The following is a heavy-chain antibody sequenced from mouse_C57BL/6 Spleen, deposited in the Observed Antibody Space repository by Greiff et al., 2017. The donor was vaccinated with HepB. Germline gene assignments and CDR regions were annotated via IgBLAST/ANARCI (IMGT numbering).Heavy chain of an antibody. Sequence: QVHVKQSGAELARPGASVKLSCKASGYTFTSYGISWVKQRTGQGLEWIGEIYPRSGNTYYNEKFKGKATLTADKSSSTAYMELRSLTSEDSAVYFCARDRDPYYYAMDYWGQGTSVTVSS. D-gene: IGHD3-3*01. V-gene: IGHV1-81*01. CDR1: GYTFTSYG. J-gene: IGHJ4*01. CDR3: ARDRDPYYYAMDY. CDR2: IYPRSGNT.